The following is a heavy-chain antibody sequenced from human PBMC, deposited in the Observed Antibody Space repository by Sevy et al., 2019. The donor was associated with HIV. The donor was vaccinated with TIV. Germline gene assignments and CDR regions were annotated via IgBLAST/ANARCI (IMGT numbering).Heavy chain of an antibody. CDR2: IKSKTNGGTT. V-gene: IGHV3-15*01. J-gene: IGHJ4*02. CDR1: GFTFINAW. CDR3: TTDLSSGSYKIY. Sequence: GGSLRLSCAASGFTFINAWMSWVRQAPGKGLEWVGRIKSKTNGGTTDYAAPVKGRLSISRDDSKNTVFLQMNSLKIEDTAMYYCTTDLSSGSYKIYWGQGTPVTVSS. D-gene: IGHD6-19*01.